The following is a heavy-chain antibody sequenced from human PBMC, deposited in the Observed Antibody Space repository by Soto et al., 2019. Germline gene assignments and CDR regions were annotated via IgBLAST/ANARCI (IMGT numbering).Heavy chain of an antibody. Sequence: EVQVVESGGGLVKPGGSLRLSCNFTFSMYSMNWVRQAPGKGLEWVASISSGSASIKYADSVKGRFSISRDNAKNSVSLQMNSLRAEDTAMYYCTRDQGGSYDSWFDPWGRGTLVTVSS. CDR2: ISSGSASI. J-gene: IGHJ5*02. V-gene: IGHV3-21*01. CDR1: TFSMYS. D-gene: IGHD1-26*01. CDR3: TRDQGGSYDSWFDP.